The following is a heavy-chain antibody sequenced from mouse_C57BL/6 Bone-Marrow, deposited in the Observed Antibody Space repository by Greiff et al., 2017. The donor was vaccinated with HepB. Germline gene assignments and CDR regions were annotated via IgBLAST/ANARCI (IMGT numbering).Heavy chain of an antibody. CDR1: GFTFNTYA. V-gene: IGHV10-3*01. D-gene: IGHD1-1*01. J-gene: IGHJ3*01. CDR3: VRDRILRYEAWFAY. CDR2: IRSKSSNYAT. Sequence: EVMLVESGGGLVQPKGSLKLSCAASGFTFNTYAMHWVRQAPGKGLEWVARIRSKSSNYATYYADSVKDRFTISRDDSQSMLYLQMNNLKTEDTAMYYCVRDRILRYEAWFAYWGQGTLVTVSA.